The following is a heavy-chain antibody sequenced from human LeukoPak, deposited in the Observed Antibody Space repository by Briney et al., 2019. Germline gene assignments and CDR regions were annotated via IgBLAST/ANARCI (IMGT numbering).Heavy chain of an antibody. CDR2: IHYTGST. CDR3: ARVRVADYYDSSGYYYGDYYYYMDV. V-gene: IGHV4-59*01. J-gene: IGHJ6*03. CDR1: GGSISSYY. Sequence: SETLSLTCTVSGGSISSYYWSWIRQSPGKGLECIGYIHYTGSTNYNPSLKSRVTISVETSKNQFSLKLKSVTAADTAVYYCARVRVADYYDSSGYYYGDYYYYMDVWGKGTTVTISS. D-gene: IGHD3-22*01.